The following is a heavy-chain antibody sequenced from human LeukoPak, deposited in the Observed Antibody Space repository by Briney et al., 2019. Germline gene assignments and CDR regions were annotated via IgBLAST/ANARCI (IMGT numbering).Heavy chain of an antibody. D-gene: IGHD2-2*01. CDR1: GFTLSSYA. V-gene: IGHV3-30*01. Sequence: GGSLRLSCAASGFTLSSYAMHWVRQAPGKGLEWVAVISYDGSNKYYADSVKGRFTISRDNSKNTLYLQMNSLRAEDTAVYYCARDRAIVVVPAAIGHFDYWGQGTLVTVSS. J-gene: IGHJ4*02. CDR2: ISYDGSNK. CDR3: ARDRAIVVVPAAIGHFDY.